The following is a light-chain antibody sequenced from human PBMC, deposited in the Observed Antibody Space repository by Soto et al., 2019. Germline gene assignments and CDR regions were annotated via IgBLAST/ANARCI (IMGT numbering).Light chain of an antibody. CDR1: SSDVGGYNY. Sequence: QSALTQPPSASGSPGQSVTIYCTGTSSDVGGYNYVSWYQQHPGKAPKLIIYDVSKRPSGVPDRFSGSKSGNTASLTVSGLQAEDEADYYCSSYAGSNSVVFGGGTKVTVL. CDR3: SSYAGSNSVV. CDR2: DVS. J-gene: IGLJ2*01. V-gene: IGLV2-8*01.